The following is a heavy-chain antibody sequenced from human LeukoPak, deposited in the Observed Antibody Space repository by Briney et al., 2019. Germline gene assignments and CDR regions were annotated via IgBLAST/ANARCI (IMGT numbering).Heavy chain of an antibody. J-gene: IGHJ5*02. CDR3: ARDGLWFGELLGA. D-gene: IGHD3-10*01. V-gene: IGHV3-74*01. CDR2: INSDGSST. CDR1: GFTFSSYW. Sequence: GGSLRLSCAASGFTFSSYWMHWVRQAPGEGLVWVSRINSDGSSTSYADSVKGRFTISRDNAKNTLYLQMNSLRAEDTAVYYCARDGLWFGELLGAWGQGTPVTVSS.